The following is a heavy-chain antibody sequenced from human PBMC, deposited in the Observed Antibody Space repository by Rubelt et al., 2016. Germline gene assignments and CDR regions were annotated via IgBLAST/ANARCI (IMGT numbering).Heavy chain of an antibody. CDR2: ISSTSSSI. CDR1: GFTFSTYR. J-gene: IGHJ4*02. CDR3: ARDGVVGATTNY. D-gene: IGHD1-26*01. V-gene: IGHV3-21*05. Sequence: SGFTFSTYRLNWVRQAPGTGLEWLSYISSTSSSIYYADSVKGRFTISRDNAKNSLYLQMNSLGAVETAVYYCARDGVVGATTNYWGQGTLVTVSS.